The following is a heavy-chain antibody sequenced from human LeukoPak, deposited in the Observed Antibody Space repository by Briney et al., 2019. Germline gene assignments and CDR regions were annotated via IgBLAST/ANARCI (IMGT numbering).Heavy chain of an antibody. CDR3: AREDGCSGGSCYSDY. D-gene: IGHD2-15*01. V-gene: IGHV4-39*07. J-gene: IGHJ4*01. Sequence: PSETLSLTCTVSGGSISSSSYYWGWIRQPPGKGLEWIGSIYYSGSTYYNPSLKSRVTISVDTSKNQFSLKLSSVTAADTAVYYCAREDGCSGGSCYSDYWGQGTLVTVSS. CDR2: IYYSGST. CDR1: GGSISSSSYY.